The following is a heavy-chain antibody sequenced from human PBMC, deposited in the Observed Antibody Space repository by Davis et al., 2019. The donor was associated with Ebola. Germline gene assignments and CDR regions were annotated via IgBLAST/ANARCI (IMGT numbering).Heavy chain of an antibody. CDR1: GFTFSSYG. Sequence: GESLKISCAASGFTFSSYGMHWVRQAPGKGLEWVAVISYDGSNKYYADSVKGRFTISRDNSKNTLYLQMNSLRAEDTALYYCARAATTVTRDWFDPWGQGALLTVSS. CDR3: ARAATTVTRDWFDP. D-gene: IGHD4-17*01. CDR2: ISYDGSNK. J-gene: IGHJ5*02. V-gene: IGHV3-30*03.